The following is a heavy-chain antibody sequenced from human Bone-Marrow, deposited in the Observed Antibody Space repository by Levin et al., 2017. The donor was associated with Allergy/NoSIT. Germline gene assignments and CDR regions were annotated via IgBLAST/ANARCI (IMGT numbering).Heavy chain of an antibody. Sequence: PSETLSLTCAVYGGSFSGYYWSWIRQPPGKGLEWIGEINHSGSTNYNPSLKSRATISVDTPKNQFSLKLSSVTAADTAVYYCARGVVVVGATPFHYYDYGMDVWGQGTTVTVSS. CDR1: GGSFSGYY. D-gene: IGHD2-15*01. J-gene: IGHJ6*02. CDR3: ARGVVVVGATPFHYYDYGMDV. V-gene: IGHV4-34*01. CDR2: INHSGST.